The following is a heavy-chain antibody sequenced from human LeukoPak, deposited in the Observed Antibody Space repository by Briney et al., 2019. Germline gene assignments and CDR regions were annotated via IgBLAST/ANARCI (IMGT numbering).Heavy chain of an antibody. J-gene: IGHJ4*02. D-gene: IGHD4-17*01. CDR3: ARGTDLRTTWAYYFDY. Sequence: SQTLSLTCTVSGGSISSGDYYWSWIRQPPGKGLEWIGYIYYSGSTYYNPSLKSRVTISVDTSKNQFSLKLSSVTAADTAVYYCARGTDLRTTWAYYFDYWGQGTLVIVSS. CDR2: IYYSGST. V-gene: IGHV4-30-4*01. CDR1: GGSISSGDYY.